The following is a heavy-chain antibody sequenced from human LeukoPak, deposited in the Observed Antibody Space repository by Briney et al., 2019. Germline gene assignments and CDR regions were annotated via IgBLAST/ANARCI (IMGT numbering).Heavy chain of an antibody. CDR2: ISYDGSNE. V-gene: IGHV3-30*18. D-gene: IGHD2-2*01. J-gene: IGHJ4*02. CDR3: AKDGFCSSTSCYPNHFDY. Sequence: GRSLRLSCAASGFTFSRFGMHWVRQAPGKGLEWVALISYDGSNEYYADSVKGRFTISRDNSKNTLYLQMNSLRAEDTAVYYCAKDGFCSSTSCYPNHFDYWGQGTLVTAST. CDR1: GFTFSRFG.